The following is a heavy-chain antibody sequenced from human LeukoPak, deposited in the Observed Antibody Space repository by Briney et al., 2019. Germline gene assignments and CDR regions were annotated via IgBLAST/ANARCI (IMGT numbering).Heavy chain of an antibody. D-gene: IGHD3-22*01. CDR3: AKVTPLVVVVTSFDY. J-gene: IGHJ4*02. CDR1: GFTFSSYS. V-gene: IGHV3-23*01. Sequence: GSLRLSCAASGFTFSSYSMNWVRQAPGKGLEWVSAISGSGGSTYYADSVKGRFTISRDNSKNTLYLQMNSLRAEDTAVYYCAKVTPLVVVVTSFDYWGQGTLVTVSS. CDR2: ISGSGGST.